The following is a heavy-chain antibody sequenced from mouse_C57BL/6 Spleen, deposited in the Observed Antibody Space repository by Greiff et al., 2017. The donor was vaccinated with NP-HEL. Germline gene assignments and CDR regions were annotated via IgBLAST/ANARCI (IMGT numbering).Heavy chain of an antibody. CDR1: GYTFTSYW. CDR2: IDPSDSET. D-gene: IGHD1-1*01. J-gene: IGHJ2*01. Sequence: VQLQQSGAELVRPGSSVKLSCKASGYTFTSYWMHWVKQRPIQGLEWIGNIDPSDSETHYNQKFKDKATLTVDKSSSTAYMQLSSLTSEDSAVYYCARYTTVDYFDYWGQGTTLTVSS. V-gene: IGHV1-52*01. CDR3: ARYTTVDYFDY.